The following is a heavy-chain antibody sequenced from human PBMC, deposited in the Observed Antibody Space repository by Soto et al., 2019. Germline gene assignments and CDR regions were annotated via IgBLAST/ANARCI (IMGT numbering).Heavy chain of an antibody. CDR3: PKVGRRYSGYDWDY. CDR2: ISGSGGST. CDR1: GFTFSSYA. D-gene: IGHD5-12*01. V-gene: IGHV3-23*01. J-gene: IGHJ4*02. Sequence: GGSLRLSCAASGFTFSSYALSWVRQAAGKGLEWVSAISGSGGSTYYADSVKGRFTIYRDNSKNTLYLQMNSLRAEDTAVYYCPKVGRRYSGYDWDYWGQGTLVTFSS.